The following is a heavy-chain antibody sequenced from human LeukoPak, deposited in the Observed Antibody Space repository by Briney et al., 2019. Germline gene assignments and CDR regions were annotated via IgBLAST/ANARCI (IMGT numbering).Heavy chain of an antibody. CDR2: IYYSGST. CDR3: ARDKYYDSSGYHRGIDY. D-gene: IGHD3-22*01. Sequence: PSETLSLTCIVSGGSISSSSYYWGWIRQPPGKGLEWIGSIYYSGSTYYNPSLKSRVTISVDTSKNQFPLKLSSVTAADTAVYYCARDKYYDSSGYHRGIDYWGQGTLVTVSS. J-gene: IGHJ4*02. V-gene: IGHV4-39*06. CDR1: GGSISSSSYY.